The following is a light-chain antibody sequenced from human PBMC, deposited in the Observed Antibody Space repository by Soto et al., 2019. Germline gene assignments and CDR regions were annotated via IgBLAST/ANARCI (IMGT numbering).Light chain of an antibody. J-gene: IGLJ2*01. CDR3: SSYTCSSTHVV. V-gene: IGLV2-14*01. Sequence: QSALTQPASVSGSPGQSITISCTGTSSDIGDYNYVSWYQQHPGKAPKLMIYDVTNRPSGVSNRFSGSKSGNTASLTISGLQAEDEADYYCSSYTCSSTHVVFGGGTKLTVL. CDR2: DVT. CDR1: SSDIGDYNY.